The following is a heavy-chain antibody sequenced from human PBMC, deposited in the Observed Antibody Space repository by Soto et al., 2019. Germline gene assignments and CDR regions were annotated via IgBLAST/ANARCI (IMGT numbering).Heavy chain of an antibody. J-gene: IGHJ6*02. V-gene: IGHV1-18*01. D-gene: IGHD2-2*01. CDR2: ISAYNGNT. Sequence: QVQLVQSGAEVKKPGASVKVSCKASGYTFTSYGISWVRQAPGQGLEWMGWISAYNGNTNYAQKLKGRVTMTTDTSTSTAYMELRSLRSDDTAVYYCARDCSSTSCYYYYYGMDVWGQGTTVTVSS. CDR1: GYTFTSYG. CDR3: ARDCSSTSCYYYYYGMDV.